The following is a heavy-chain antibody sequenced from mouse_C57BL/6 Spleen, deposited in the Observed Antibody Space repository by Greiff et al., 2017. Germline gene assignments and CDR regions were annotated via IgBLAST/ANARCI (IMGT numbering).Heavy chain of an antibody. Sequence: VQLQESGPELVKPGASVKISCKASGYAFSSSWMHWVKQRPGKGLEWIGRIYPGDGDTNYNGKFKGKATLTADKSSSTAYMQLSSLTSEDSAVYFCARDSNYPALFAYWSEGTLVTVSA. J-gene: IGHJ3*01. CDR3: ARDSNYPALFAY. CDR2: IYPGDGDT. D-gene: IGHD2-5*01. V-gene: IGHV1-82*01. CDR1: GYAFSSSW.